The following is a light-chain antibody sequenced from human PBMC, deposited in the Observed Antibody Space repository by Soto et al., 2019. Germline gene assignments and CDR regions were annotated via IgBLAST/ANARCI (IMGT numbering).Light chain of an antibody. CDR1: QSVASY. V-gene: IGKV3-11*01. J-gene: IGKJ5*01. Sequence: EIVLTQSPATLSLSPGERATLSCRASQSVASYLAWYQHRPGQAPRLLIYDASNRATGIPARFSGSGSGTDFTLTISGLEPEDFAVYYCQQRSKSITFGQGTRLEIK. CDR2: DAS. CDR3: QQRSKSIT.